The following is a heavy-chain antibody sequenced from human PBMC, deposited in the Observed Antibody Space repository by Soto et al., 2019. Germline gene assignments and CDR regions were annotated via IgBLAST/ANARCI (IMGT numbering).Heavy chain of an antibody. CDR2: ISWNSGSI. Sequence: GGSLRLSCAASGFTFDDYAMHWVRQAPGKGLEWVSGISWNSGSIGYADSVKGRFTISRDNAKNSLYLQMNSLRAEDTALYYCAKGGNVFQQQLARYYYYYMDVWGKGTTVTVSS. CDR1: GFTFDDYA. V-gene: IGHV3-9*01. D-gene: IGHD6-13*01. CDR3: AKGGNVFQQQLARYYYYYMDV. J-gene: IGHJ6*03.